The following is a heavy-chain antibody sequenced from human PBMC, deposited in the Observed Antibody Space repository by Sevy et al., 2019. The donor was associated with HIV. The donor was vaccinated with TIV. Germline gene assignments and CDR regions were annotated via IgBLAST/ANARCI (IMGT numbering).Heavy chain of an antibody. D-gene: IGHD3-3*01. CDR1: GFTFSSYG. V-gene: IGHV3-30*02. CDR2: IRYDGGNK. CDR3: AKDEGHYDFWSGYYRDNWFDP. J-gene: IGHJ5*02. Sequence: GGSLRLSCAASGFTFSSYGMHWVRHAPGKGLEWVAFIRYDGGNKYYADSVKGRFNISRDNSKNTLYLQMNSLRAEDTAVYYCAKDEGHYDFWSGYYRDNWFDPWGQGTLVTVSS.